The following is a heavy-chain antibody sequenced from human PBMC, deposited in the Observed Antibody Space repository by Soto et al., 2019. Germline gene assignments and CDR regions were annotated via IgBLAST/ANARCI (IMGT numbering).Heavy chain of an antibody. J-gene: IGHJ4*02. CDR3: ARGFASPGGYYFDY. CDR1: GFTFSRYR. Sequence: GGSLRLSCEVSGFTFSRYRMTWVRQAPGKGLEWLANIRQDGLEKHYEDTVKGRFTISRDNAKTSLYLEMSSLRVEDTAVYYCARGFASPGGYYFDYWGLGTPVTVSS. D-gene: IGHD3-10*01. CDR2: IRQDGLEK. V-gene: IGHV3-7*01.